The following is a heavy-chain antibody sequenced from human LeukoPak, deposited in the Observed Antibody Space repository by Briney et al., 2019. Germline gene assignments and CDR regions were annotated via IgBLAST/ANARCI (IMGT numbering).Heavy chain of an antibody. CDR2: IYTSGST. J-gene: IGHJ4*02. CDR1: GGSISSYY. V-gene: IGHV4-4*07. Sequence: SETLSLTCTVSGGSISSYYWSWLRQPAGKGLEWIGRIYTSGSTNYNPSLKSRVTMSVDTSKNQFSLKLSSVTAADTAVYYCARGVYCGGDCSTFDYWGQGTLVTVSS. CDR3: ARGVYCGGDCSTFDY. D-gene: IGHD2-21*01.